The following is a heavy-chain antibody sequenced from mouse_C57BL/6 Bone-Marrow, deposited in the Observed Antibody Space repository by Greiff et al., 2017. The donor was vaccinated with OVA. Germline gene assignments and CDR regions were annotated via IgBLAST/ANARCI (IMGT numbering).Heavy chain of an antibody. CDR1: GYTFTSYW. CDR2: LDPSDSYT. V-gene: IGHV1-69*01. D-gene: IGHD1-3*01. Sequence: QVQLQQPGAELVMPGASVKLSCKASGYTFTSYWMHWVKQRPGQGLEWIGELDPSDSYTTYNQKFQGQSTLTVDKSSSTAYMQLSSLTSEDSAVYYGARFRITFWYFDVWGTGTTVTVSS. CDR3: ARFRITFWYFDV. J-gene: IGHJ1*03.